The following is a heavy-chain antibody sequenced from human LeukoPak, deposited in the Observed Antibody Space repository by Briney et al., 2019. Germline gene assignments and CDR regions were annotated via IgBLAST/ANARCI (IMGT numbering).Heavy chain of an antibody. CDR2: ISAYNGNT. CDR1: GYTFTSYG. Sequence: ASVKVSCKASGYTFTSYGISWVRQAPGQGLEWMGWISAYNGNTNYAQKLQGRVTMTTDTSTSTAYMELRSLRSDDTAVYYCARGNPSSWYFWYFDYWGQGTLVTVSS. V-gene: IGHV1-18*01. D-gene: IGHD6-13*01. J-gene: IGHJ4*02. CDR3: ARGNPSSWYFWYFDY.